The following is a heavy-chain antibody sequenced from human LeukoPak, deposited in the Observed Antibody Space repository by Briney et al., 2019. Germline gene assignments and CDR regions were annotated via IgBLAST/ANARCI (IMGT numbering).Heavy chain of an antibody. J-gene: IGHJ6*03. CDR2: IYYSGST. Sequence: SETLSLTCTVSGGSISSSSYYWGWIRQPPGKGLEGIGSIYYSGSTYYNPSLKSRVTISVDTSKNQFSLKLSSVTAADTAVYYCARDSSRSGEDYYYMDVWGKGTTVTVSS. CDR1: GGSISSSSYY. D-gene: IGHD6-25*01. V-gene: IGHV4-39*07. CDR3: ARDSSRSGEDYYYMDV.